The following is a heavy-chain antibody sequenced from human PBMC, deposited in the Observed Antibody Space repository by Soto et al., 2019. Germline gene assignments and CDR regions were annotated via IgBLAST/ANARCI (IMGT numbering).Heavy chain of an antibody. D-gene: IGHD6-6*01. J-gene: IGHJ6*03. CDR1: GFTFSSYS. CDR3: ARVAIAARPWYYYYMDV. V-gene: IGHV3-21*01. Sequence: GGSLRLSCAASGFTFSSYSMNWVRQAPGKGLEWVSSISSSSSYIYYADSVKGRFTISRDNAKNSLYLQMNSLRAEDTAVYYCARVAIAARPWYYYYMDVWGKGTTVTVSS. CDR2: ISSSSSYI.